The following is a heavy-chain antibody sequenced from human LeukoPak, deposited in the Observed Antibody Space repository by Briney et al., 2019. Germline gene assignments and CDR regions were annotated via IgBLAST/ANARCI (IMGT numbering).Heavy chain of an antibody. V-gene: IGHV3-23*01. CDR2: ISGSGGST. D-gene: IGHD2-21*02. CDR3: AKWWAYCGGDCSPGDAFDI. CDR1: GFTFSRYA. J-gene: IGHJ3*02. Sequence: PGGSLKLSCAASGFTFSRYAMSWVRQAPGKGLEWVSGISGSGGSTYYADSVKGRFTISRDNSKDTLYLQMNSLRAEDTAVYYCAKWWAYCGGDCSPGDAFDIWGQGTMVTVSS.